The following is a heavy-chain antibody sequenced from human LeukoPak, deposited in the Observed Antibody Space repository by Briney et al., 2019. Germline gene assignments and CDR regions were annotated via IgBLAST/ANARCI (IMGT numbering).Heavy chain of an antibody. V-gene: IGHV3-7*01. CDR2: IKQDGSEK. J-gene: IGHJ4*02. D-gene: IGHD6-13*01. CDR3: ARDSAGNDY. CDR1: GFTFNTYW. Sequence: PGGSLRLSCAASGFTFNTYWMSWVRQAPGKGLEWVANIKQDGSEKYYVDSVKGRFTISRDNAKNSLHLQMNSLRAEDTAMYYCARDSAGNDYWGQGTLVTVSS.